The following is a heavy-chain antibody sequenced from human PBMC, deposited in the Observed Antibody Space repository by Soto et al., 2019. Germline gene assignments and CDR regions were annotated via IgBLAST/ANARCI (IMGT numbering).Heavy chain of an antibody. CDR2: ISPYTGNT. CDR1: GYIFVNYG. CDR3: VMVDNYVTPTPQDV. V-gene: IGHV1-18*01. J-gene: IGHJ6*02. D-gene: IGHD3-16*01. Sequence: QVQLVQSGDEVKKPGASVKVSCKASGYIFVNYGIAWVRQAPGQGLEWMGWISPYTGNTHSATKVQGRLTMTTDTSTSTAYMDLGSLPSDDTAVYYCVMVDNYVTPTPQDVWGQGTTVTGSS.